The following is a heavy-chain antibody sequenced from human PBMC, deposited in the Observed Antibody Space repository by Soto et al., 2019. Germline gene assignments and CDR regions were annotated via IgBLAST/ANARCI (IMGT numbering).Heavy chain of an antibody. J-gene: IGHJ4*02. Sequence: ASVKVSCKASGYTFSSYAMHWVRQAPGQRLEWMGWINAGYGNTKSSQKFQDRVTISRDTSASTAYMELTSLRSEDTAVYYCARATGDGTFEFWRQGTLVTASS. V-gene: IGHV1-3*01. CDR2: INAGYGNT. CDR1: GYTFSSYA. D-gene: IGHD7-27*01. CDR3: ARATGDGTFEF.